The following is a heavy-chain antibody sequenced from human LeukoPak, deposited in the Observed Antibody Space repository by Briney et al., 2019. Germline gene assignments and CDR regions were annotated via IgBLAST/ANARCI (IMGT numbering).Heavy chain of an antibody. CDR3: AKDRVMYYYDSSGYTSY. CDR1: GFTFSSYA. J-gene: IGHJ4*02. Sequence: PGGSLRLSCAASGFTFSSYAMSWVRQAPGKGLEWVSAISGSGGSTDYADSVKGRFTISRDNSKNTLYLQMNSLRAEDTAVYYCAKDRVMYYYDSSGYTSYWGQGTLVTVSS. CDR2: ISGSGGST. D-gene: IGHD3-22*01. V-gene: IGHV3-23*01.